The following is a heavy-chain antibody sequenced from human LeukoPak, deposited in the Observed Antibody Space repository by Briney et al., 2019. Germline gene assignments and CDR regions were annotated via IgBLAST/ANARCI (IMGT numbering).Heavy chain of an antibody. V-gene: IGHV4-31*03. Sequence: SQTLSLTCTVSGGSISSGGYYWSWIRQHPGKGLEWIGYIYYSGSTYYNPSLESRVTISVDTPKNQFSLKLSSVTAADTAVYYCARKVRAAGAFDYWGQGTLVTVSS. CDR3: ARKVRAAGAFDY. CDR2: IYYSGST. D-gene: IGHD6-25*01. CDR1: GGSISSGGYY. J-gene: IGHJ4*02.